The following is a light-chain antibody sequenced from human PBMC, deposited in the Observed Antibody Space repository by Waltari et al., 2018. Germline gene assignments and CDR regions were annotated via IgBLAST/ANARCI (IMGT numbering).Light chain of an antibody. CDR1: QSVSSH. V-gene: IGKV3-15*01. Sequence: EIVMTQSPATLSVSPGERATLSCGASQSVSSHLACYQQEPGQAPRLLIYGASTRATGIPARFSGSGSGTEFTLTISSMQSEDFAVYYCQQYNNWPPYTFGQGTKLEIK. J-gene: IGKJ2*01. CDR3: QQYNNWPPYT. CDR2: GAS.